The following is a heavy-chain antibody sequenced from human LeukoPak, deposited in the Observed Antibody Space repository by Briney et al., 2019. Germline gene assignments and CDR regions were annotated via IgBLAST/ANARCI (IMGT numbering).Heavy chain of an antibody. V-gene: IGHV5-51*01. CDR3: ATQRGYYYDCSGYPYYFDY. Sequence: GESLKISCKGSGYSFTSYWIGWVRQMPGKGLKWMGIIYPGDSDTRYSPSFQGQVTISADKSISTAYLQWSSLKASDTAMYYCATQRGYYYDCSGYPYYFDYWGQGTLVTVSS. J-gene: IGHJ4*02. CDR1: GYSFTSYW. CDR2: IYPGDSDT. D-gene: IGHD3-22*01.